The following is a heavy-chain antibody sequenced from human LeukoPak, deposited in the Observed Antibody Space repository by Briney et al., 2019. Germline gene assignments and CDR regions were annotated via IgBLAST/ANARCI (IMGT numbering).Heavy chain of an antibody. J-gene: IGHJ6*02. D-gene: IGHD2-15*01. Sequence: GGSLRLSCAASGFTFSSYGMHWVRQAPGKGLEWVAVIWYDGSNKYYADSVKGRFTISRNNSKNTLYLQMNSLRAEDTAVYYCARWVVVAATQYYYGMDVWGQGTTVTVSS. V-gene: IGHV3-33*01. CDR1: GFTFSSYG. CDR3: ARWVVVAATQYYYGMDV. CDR2: IWYDGSNK.